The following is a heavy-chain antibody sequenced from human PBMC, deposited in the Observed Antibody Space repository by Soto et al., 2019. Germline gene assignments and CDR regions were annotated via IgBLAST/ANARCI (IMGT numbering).Heavy chain of an antibody. CDR1: GGSISSSSYY. V-gene: IGHV4-39*01. CDR2: IYYSGST. J-gene: IGHJ6*03. Sequence: SETLSLTCTVSGGSISSSSYYWGWIRQPPGKGLEWIGSIYYSGSTYYNPSLKSRVTISVDTSKNQFSLKLSSVTAADTAVYYCARHEYYDFWSGYYTPYRNYCMDVWGKGTTVTVSS. CDR3: ARHEYYDFWSGYYTPYRNYCMDV. D-gene: IGHD3-3*01.